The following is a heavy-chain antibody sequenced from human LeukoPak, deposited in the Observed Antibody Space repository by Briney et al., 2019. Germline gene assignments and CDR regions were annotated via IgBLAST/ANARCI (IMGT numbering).Heavy chain of an antibody. J-gene: IGHJ4*02. CDR3: AKSSGWKPYYFDY. Sequence: PGGSLRLSCAASGFTFSSYSMNWVRQAPGKGLEWVSAISGSGGSTYYADSVKGRFTISRDNSKNTLYLQMSSLRAEDTAVYYCAKSSGWKPYYFDYWGQGTLVTVSS. CDR1: GFTFSSYS. D-gene: IGHD6-19*01. V-gene: IGHV3-23*01. CDR2: ISGSGGST.